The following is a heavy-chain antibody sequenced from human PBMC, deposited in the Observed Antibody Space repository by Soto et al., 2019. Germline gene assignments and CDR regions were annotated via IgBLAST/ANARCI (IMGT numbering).Heavy chain of an antibody. CDR2: ISSSGSTI. CDR3: AIDANEYATYFDY. Sequence: GGSLRLSCAASGFTFSDYYMSWIRQAPGKGLEWVSYISSSGSTIYYADSVKGRFTISRDNAKNSPYLQMNSLRAEDTAVYYCAIDANEYATYFDYWGQGTLVTVSS. D-gene: IGHD2-8*01. CDR1: GFTFSDYY. V-gene: IGHV3-11*01. J-gene: IGHJ4*02.